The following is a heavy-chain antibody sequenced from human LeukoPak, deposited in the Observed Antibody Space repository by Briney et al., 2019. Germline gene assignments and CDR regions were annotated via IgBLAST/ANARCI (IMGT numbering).Heavy chain of an antibody. CDR2: IYTSGST. Sequence: KPSETLSLTCTVSGGSLSSYYWSWIRQPAGKGLEWIGRIYTSGSTNYNPSLKSRVTMSVDTSKNQFSLKVSSVTAADTAVYYCARGRGYSSSWYYYYYMDVWGKGTTVTVSS. V-gene: IGHV4-4*07. CDR1: GGSLSSYY. D-gene: IGHD6-13*01. J-gene: IGHJ6*03. CDR3: ARGRGYSSSWYYYYYMDV.